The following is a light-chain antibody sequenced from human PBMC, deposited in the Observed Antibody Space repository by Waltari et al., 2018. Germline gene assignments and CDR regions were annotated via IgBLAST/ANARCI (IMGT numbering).Light chain of an antibody. J-gene: IGKJ1*01. Sequence: DIQMTQSPSSLSASVGDRVTITCRASQSISNCLHWYQQKPGKAPKLLIYAASSLQSGVPSRFSGSGSGTDFTLTISSLQPEDFATYYCQQSYSPPERAFGRGTKVEIK. CDR3: QQSYSPPERA. V-gene: IGKV1-39*01. CDR1: QSISNC. CDR2: AAS.